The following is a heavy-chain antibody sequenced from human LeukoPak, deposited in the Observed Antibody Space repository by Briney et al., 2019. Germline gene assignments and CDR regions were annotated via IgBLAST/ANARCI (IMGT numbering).Heavy chain of an antibody. CDR1: GGSISSYY. CDR3: ARQNPWDSVDY. CDR2: IYCSGST. D-gene: IGHD1-26*01. J-gene: IGHJ4*02. Sequence: TSETLSLTCTVSGGSISSYYWSWIRQPPGKGLGWIGYIYCSGSTNYNPSLKSRVTISVDTSKNQFSLKLSSVTAADTAVYYCARQNPWDSVDYWGQGTLVTVSS. V-gene: IGHV4-59*08.